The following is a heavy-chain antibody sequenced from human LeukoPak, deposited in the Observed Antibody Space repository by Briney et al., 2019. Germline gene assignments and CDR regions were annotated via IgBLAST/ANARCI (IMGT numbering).Heavy chain of an antibody. V-gene: IGHV5-51*01. CDR2: IYPGDSDS. Sequence: GESLKISCKGSGYSFTSYWIGWVRHMPGKGLEWMGIIYPGDSDSRYSPSFQGQVTISADKSISTAYLQWSSLKASDTAVYYCARQADPITMVRGATRADYYYYMDVWGKGTTVTVSS. CDR1: GYSFTSYW. D-gene: IGHD3-10*01. J-gene: IGHJ6*03. CDR3: ARQADPITMVRGATRADYYYYMDV.